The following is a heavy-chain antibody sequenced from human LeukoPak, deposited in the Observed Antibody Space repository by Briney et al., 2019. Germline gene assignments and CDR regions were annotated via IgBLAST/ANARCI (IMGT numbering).Heavy chain of an antibody. CDR3: ASYYYDSSDMMAYGY. CDR1: GFGFTAAW. V-gene: IGHV3-11*04. D-gene: IGHD3-22*01. CDR2: ISSSGNTI. Sequence: GGSLRLSCAASGFGFTAAWMSWVRQAPGKGLEWVSYISSSGNTIYYSDSVRGRFTISRDNAKNSLYLQMNSLRAEDTAVYYCASYYYDSSDMMAYGYWGQGTLVTVSS. J-gene: IGHJ4*02.